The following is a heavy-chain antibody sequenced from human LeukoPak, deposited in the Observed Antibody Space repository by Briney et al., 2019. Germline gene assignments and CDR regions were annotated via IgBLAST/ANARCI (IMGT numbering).Heavy chain of an antibody. V-gene: IGHV4-39*01. CDR1: GGSISSSSYY. CDR3: ARLYYGSGSFDY. CDR2: IYYSGST. D-gene: IGHD3-10*01. J-gene: IGHJ4*02. Sequence: SETLSLTCTVSGGSISSSSYYWGWIRQPPGKGLEWIGSIYYSGSTYYNPSLKSRVTISVDTSKNQSSLKLSSVTAADTAVYYCARLYYGSGSFDYWGQGTLVTVSS.